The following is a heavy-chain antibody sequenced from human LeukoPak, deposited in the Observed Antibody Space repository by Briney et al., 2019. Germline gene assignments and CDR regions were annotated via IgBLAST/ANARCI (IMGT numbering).Heavy chain of an antibody. J-gene: IGHJ4*02. D-gene: IGHD3-10*01. CDR2: IYSGGST. V-gene: IGHV3-53*01. Sequence: GVLRLSRAASGFTVSSNYMSWVRQAPGKGLEWVSVIYSGGSTYYADSVKGRFTISRDNSKNTLYLQMNSLRAEDTAVYYCARDMYGSGRTGSVDYWGQGTLVTVSS. CDR1: GFTVSSNY. CDR3: ARDMYGSGRTGSVDY.